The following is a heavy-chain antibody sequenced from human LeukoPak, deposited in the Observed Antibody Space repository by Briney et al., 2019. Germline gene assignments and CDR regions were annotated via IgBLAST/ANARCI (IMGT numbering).Heavy chain of an antibody. CDR3: ARGSSSNASAPGN. Sequence: GGSLRVSCAASGFTFSSYSINWVRQAPGKGLEWVSSISSSSSYIYYADSVKGRFTISRDNAKNSLYLQMNSLRAEDTAVYYCARGSSSNASAPGNWGQGTMVTVSS. D-gene: IGHD6-6*01. V-gene: IGHV3-21*01. CDR1: GFTFSSYS. J-gene: IGHJ3*01. CDR2: ISSSSSYI.